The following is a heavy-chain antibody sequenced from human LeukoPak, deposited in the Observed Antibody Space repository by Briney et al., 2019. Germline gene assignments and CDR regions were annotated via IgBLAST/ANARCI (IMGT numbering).Heavy chain of an antibody. CDR1: GYTFTSYD. J-gene: IGHJ5*02. CDR3: ARGAAYCGGDCYST. Sequence: ASVKVSCKASGYTFTSYDINWVRQATGQGLEWMGWMNPNSGNTGYAPKFQGRVTMTRNTSISTAYMELSSLRSEDTAVYYCARGAAYCGGDCYSTWGQGTLVTVSS. V-gene: IGHV1-8*01. D-gene: IGHD2-21*02. CDR2: MNPNSGNT.